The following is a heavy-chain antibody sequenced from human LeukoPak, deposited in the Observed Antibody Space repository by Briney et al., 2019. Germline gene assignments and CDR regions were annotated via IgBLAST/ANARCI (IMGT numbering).Heavy chain of an antibody. CDR2: INPNTGGT. J-gene: IGHJ6*02. V-gene: IGHV1-2*02. CDR3: ARRDRSWQIHNYYYYYGMDV. CDR1: GYTFTGYY. Sequence: GASVKVSCKASGYTFTGYYMHWVRQAPGQGLEWMGWINPNTGGTNYAQKFQGRVTMTTDTSISTAYMELSSLRYDDTAVYYCARRDRSWQIHNYYYYYGMDVWGQGTTVTVSS. D-gene: IGHD6-13*01.